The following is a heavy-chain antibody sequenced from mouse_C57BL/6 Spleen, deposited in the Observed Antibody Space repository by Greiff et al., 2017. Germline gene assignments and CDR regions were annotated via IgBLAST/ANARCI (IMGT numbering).Heavy chain of an antibody. D-gene: IGHD1-1*01. J-gene: IGHJ2*01. CDR3: VRRYCGISYYFDY. V-gene: IGHV14-2*01. CDR1: GFNIKDYY. CDR2: IDPEDGET. Sequence: VQLKQSGAELVKPGASVKLSCTASGFNIKDYYMHWVKQRTEQGLEWIGRIDPEDGETKYAPKFQGKATIPADTSSNTAYLQLSSLTSEDTAVYYCVRRYCGISYYFDYWGQGTTLTVSS.